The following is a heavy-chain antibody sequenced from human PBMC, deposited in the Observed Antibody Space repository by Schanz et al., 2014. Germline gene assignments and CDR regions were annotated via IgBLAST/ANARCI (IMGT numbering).Heavy chain of an antibody. V-gene: IGHV3-48*01. J-gene: IGHJ4*02. Sequence: EVQLVESGGGLVQPGGSLRLSCAASGFTFRTYLMNWVRQAPGKGLEWVSFISSSSSTIYYADSVKGRFTISRDNAKNSKYLQMINLNAQSAAVYYGSRPKSHGETKYMMPSYFDFWGQGALVSVSS. CDR2: ISSSSSTI. CDR3: SRPKSHGETKYMMPSYFDF. CDR1: GFTFRTYL. D-gene: IGHD3-10*01.